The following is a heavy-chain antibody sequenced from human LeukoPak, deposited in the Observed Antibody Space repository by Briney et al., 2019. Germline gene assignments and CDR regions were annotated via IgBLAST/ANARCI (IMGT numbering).Heavy chain of an antibody. V-gene: IGHV2-70*11. Sequence: SGPALVKPTQTLTLTCTFSGFSLSTSGMCVSWIRQPPGKALEWLARIDWDDDKYYSTSLKTRLTISTDTSKNQVVLTMSNLDPVDTATYYCARLTLTGETLGWFDPWGQGTLVTVSS. J-gene: IGHJ5*02. CDR2: IDWDDDK. D-gene: IGHD7-27*01. CDR1: GFSLSTSGMC. CDR3: ARLTLTGETLGWFDP.